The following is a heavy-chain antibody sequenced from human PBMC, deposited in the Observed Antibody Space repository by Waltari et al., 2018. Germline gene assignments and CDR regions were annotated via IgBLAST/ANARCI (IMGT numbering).Heavy chain of an antibody. J-gene: IGHJ6*02. CDR2: TYPVDDVT. CDR1: GYSFTSYW. CDR3: ARLAAAAGTNYYYGMDV. Sequence: EAQLVQSGAEVKKPGESLKISCKGSGYSFTSYWIGWARQMPGKGLEWMGVTYPVDDVTRYSPAFQGEGTISADKSISTAYLQWSSLKASDTAMYDCARLAAAAGTNYYYGMDVWGQGTTVTVSS. V-gene: IGHV5-51*01. D-gene: IGHD6-13*01.